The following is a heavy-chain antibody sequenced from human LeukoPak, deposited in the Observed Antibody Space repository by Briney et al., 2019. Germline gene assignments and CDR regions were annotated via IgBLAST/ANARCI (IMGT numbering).Heavy chain of an antibody. CDR1: GFTFSSYE. J-gene: IGHJ4*02. Sequence: GGSLRLSCAASGFTFSSYEMNWVRQAPGKGLDWVSYISSGSTIYDADSVKGRFTISRDNAKNSLYLQMNSLRAEDTAVYYCVRESIAVAGAPFDYWGQGTLVTVSS. CDR2: ISSGSTI. V-gene: IGHV3-48*03. CDR3: VRESIAVAGAPFDY. D-gene: IGHD6-19*01.